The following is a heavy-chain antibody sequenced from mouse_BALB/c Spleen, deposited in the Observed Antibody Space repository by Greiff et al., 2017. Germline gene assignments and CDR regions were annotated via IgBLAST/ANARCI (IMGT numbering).Heavy chain of an antibody. CDR1: GYTFTDYV. J-gene: IGHJ3*01. Sequence: VKLVESGPELVKPGASVKMSCKASGYTFTDYVISWVKQRTGQGLEWIGEIYPGSGSTYYNEKFKGKATLTADKSSNTAYMQLSSLTSEDSAVYFCARSWDVEAWFAYWGQGTLVTVSA. V-gene: IGHV1-77*01. CDR2: IYPGSGST. D-gene: IGHD4-1*01. CDR3: ARSWDVEAWFAY.